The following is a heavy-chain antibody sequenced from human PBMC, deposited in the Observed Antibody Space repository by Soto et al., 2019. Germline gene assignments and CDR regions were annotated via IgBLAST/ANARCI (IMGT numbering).Heavy chain of an antibody. CDR3: ARDRVTMVRGVTDYGMDV. J-gene: IGHJ6*02. V-gene: IGHV3-33*01. CDR2: IWYDGSNK. D-gene: IGHD3-10*01. Sequence: GESLKISCAASGFTFSSYGMHWVRQAPGKGLEWVAVIWYDGSNKYYADSVKGRFTISRDNSKNTLYLQMNSLRAEDTAVYYCARDRVTMVRGVTDYGMDVRGQRTKVTVSS. CDR1: GFTFSSYG.